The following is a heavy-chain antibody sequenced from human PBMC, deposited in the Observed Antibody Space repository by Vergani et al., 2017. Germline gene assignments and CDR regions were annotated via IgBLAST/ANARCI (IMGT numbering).Heavy chain of an antibody. CDR1: GGSISSSNW. J-gene: IGHJ5*02. V-gene: IGHV4-4*02. CDR3: ARGADCSSTSCYLDP. Sequence: QVQLQESGPGLVKPSGTLSLTCAVSGGSISSSNWWSWVRQPPGKGLEWIGEINHSGSTNYNPSLKSRVTISVDMSKNQFSLKLSSVTAADTAVYYCARGADCSSTSCYLDPWGQGTLVTVSS. D-gene: IGHD2-2*01. CDR2: INHSGST.